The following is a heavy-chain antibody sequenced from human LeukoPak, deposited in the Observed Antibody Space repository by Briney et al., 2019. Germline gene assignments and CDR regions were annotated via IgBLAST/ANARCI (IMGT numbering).Heavy chain of an antibody. V-gene: IGHV4-39*01. CDR3: ARHIVAPTFDYYGMDV. CDR1: GGSISSSSYY. Sequence: SETLSLTCTVSGGSISSSSYYWGWIRQPPGKGLEWIGSIYYSGSTYYNPSLKSRVTISVDTSKNQFSLELSSVTAADTAVYYCARHIVAPTFDYYGMDVWGQGTTVTVSS. CDR2: IYYSGST. D-gene: IGHD2-21*01. J-gene: IGHJ6*02.